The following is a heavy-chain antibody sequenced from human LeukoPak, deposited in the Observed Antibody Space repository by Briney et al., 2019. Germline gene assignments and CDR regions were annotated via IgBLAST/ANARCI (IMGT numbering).Heavy chain of an antibody. CDR1: GFTFSSDW. V-gene: IGHV3-7*01. J-gene: IGHJ4*02. CDR2: IKEDGSAT. Sequence: GGSLRLSCAASGFTFSSDWMIWLRQAPEKGLEWVANIKEDGSATYYVDSVKGRFTISRDNAKNSLYLQMNSLRVEDTAVYYCARGGTQSPIDWGPGTLVTVSS. CDR3: ARGGTQSPID. D-gene: IGHD2/OR15-2a*01.